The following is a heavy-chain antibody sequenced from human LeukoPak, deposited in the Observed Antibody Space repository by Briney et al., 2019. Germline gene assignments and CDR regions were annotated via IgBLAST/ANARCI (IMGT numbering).Heavy chain of an antibody. CDR2: IKQGGSEK. V-gene: IGHV3-7*01. CDR3: ARGPNYGGYVDYLDY. Sequence: GGSLRLSCAASGFTFSSHWMTWVRQAPGKGLEWVAHIKQGGSEKHYVDSVKGRFTISRDNAKNTLYLQMNSLRAEDTAVYYCARGPNYGGYVDYLDYWGQGTRVTVSS. D-gene: IGHD4-17*01. J-gene: IGHJ4*02. CDR1: GFTFSSHW.